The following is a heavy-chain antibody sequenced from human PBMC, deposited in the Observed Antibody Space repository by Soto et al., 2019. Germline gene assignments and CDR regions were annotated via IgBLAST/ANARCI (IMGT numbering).Heavy chain of an antibody. D-gene: IGHD5-18*01. CDR2: INAGNGNT. J-gene: IGHJ4*02. V-gene: IGHV1-3*01. Sequence: ASVKVSCKASGYTFTSYAMHWVRQAPGQRLEWMGWINAGNGNTKYSQKFQGRVTITRDTSASTAYMELSSLRSEDTAVYYCARGLNGYLNYFDYWGQGTLVTVS. CDR1: GYTFTSYA. CDR3: ARGLNGYLNYFDY.